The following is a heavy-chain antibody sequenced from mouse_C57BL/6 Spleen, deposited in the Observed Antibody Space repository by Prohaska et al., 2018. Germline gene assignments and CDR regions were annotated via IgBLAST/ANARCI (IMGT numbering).Heavy chain of an antibody. CDR3: ARTEELRVAY. V-gene: IGHV1-50*01. CDR2: IDPSDSYT. D-gene: IGHD3-3*01. CDR1: VYTFISYW. J-gene: IGHJ3*01. Sequence: HVQLQQPGAELVKPGASVKLSCKASVYTFISYWMLWVKQRPGQGLEWIGEIDPSDSYTNYNQKFKGKATLTVDTNSSTAYMPLSSLTSEDYAVDYGARTEELRVAYWGQGTLVTVPA.